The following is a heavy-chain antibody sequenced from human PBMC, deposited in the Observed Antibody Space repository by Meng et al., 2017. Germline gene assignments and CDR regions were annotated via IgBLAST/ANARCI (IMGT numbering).Heavy chain of an antibody. D-gene: IGHD1-26*01. Sequence: GESLKISCKGSGYSFTSYWIGWVRQMPGKGLEWMGIIYPGDSDTRYSPSFQGQVTISADKSISTAYLQWSSLKASDTAMYYCARDSGNYLQLRLDAFDIWGQGTMVTVSS. CDR3: ARDSGNYLQLRLDAFDI. CDR1: GYSFTSYW. V-gene: IGHV5-51*01. J-gene: IGHJ3*02. CDR2: IYPGDSDT.